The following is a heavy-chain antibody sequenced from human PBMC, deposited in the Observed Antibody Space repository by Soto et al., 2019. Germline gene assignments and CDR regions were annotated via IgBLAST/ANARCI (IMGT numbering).Heavy chain of an antibody. CDR2: ISYDGSNK. J-gene: IGHJ6*02. CDR3: AKDRLRYYYDSSGYKNYGMDV. CDR1: GFTFSSYG. D-gene: IGHD3-22*01. V-gene: IGHV3-30*18. Sequence: GGSRRLSCAASGFTFSSYGMHWVRQAPGKGLEWVAVISYDGSNKYYADSVKGRFTISRDNSKNTLYLQMNSLRAEDTAVYYCAKDRLRYYYDSSGYKNYGMDVWGQGTTVTVSS.